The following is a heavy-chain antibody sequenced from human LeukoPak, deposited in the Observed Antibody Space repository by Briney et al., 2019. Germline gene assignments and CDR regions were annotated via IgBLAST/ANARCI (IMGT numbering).Heavy chain of an antibody. CDR1: GGSISSYY. V-gene: IGHV4-59*05. CDR3: ARPRFHEYSSSWYDAFDI. CDR2: IYYSGST. D-gene: IGHD6-13*01. J-gene: IGHJ3*02. Sequence: PSETLSLTCTVSGGSISSYYWSWIRQPPGKGLEWIGSIYYSGSTYYNPSLKSRVTISVDTSKNQFSLKLSSVTAADTAVYYCARPRFHEYSSSWYDAFDIWGQGTMVTVSS.